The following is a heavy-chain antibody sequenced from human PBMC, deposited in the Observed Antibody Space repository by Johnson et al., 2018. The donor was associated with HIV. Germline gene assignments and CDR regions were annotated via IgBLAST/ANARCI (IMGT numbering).Heavy chain of an antibody. V-gene: IGHV3-43*01. J-gene: IGHJ3*02. Sequence: EVKLVESGGVVVQPGGSLRLSCAASGFTFDDYTMHWVRQAPGKGLEWVSLRSWDGGSTYYGDSVKGRFTISRDNSKNSLYLQINSLRTEDTALYYCAKAQGSLPVEIYAFDIWGQGTMVTVSS. CDR3: AKAQGSLPVEIYAFDI. CDR2: RSWDGGST. D-gene: IGHD1-26*01. CDR1: GFTFDDYT.